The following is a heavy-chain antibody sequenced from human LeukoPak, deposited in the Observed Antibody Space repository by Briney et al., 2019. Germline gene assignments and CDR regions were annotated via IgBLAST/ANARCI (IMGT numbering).Heavy chain of an antibody. J-gene: IGHJ4*02. CDR3: TKEQSGWFVTHFDS. CDR2: ISDSGHST. V-gene: IGHV3-23*01. CDR1: GFTFSSYG. D-gene: IGHD6-19*01. Sequence: GGSLRLSCAASGFTFSSYGMNWVRQAPGKGLEWVSIISDSGHSTDYAESVKGRFTISRDNSKDTLYLHMNSLRVEDTAVYYCTKEQSGWFVTHFDSWGQGTLVTVSS.